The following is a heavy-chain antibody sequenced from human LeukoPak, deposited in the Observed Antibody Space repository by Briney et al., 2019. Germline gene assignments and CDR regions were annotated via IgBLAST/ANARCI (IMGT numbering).Heavy chain of an antibody. CDR3: ARATIADSSTYYIDY. CDR1: GYTFSDYY. V-gene: IGHV1-2*02. J-gene: IGHJ4*02. D-gene: IGHD3-22*01. Sequence: ASLKVSCKASGYTFSDYYMHWVRQAPGQGLEWMGWINPNSGGTNYAQKFQGRVTMTRDMSISTAYMELSRLTSDDTAVYYCARATIADSSTYYIDYWGLGTLVTVSS. CDR2: INPNSGGT.